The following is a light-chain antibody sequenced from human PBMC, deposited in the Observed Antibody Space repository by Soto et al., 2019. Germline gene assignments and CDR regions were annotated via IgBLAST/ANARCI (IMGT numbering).Light chain of an antibody. CDR2: DAS. J-gene: IGKJ1*01. V-gene: IGKV1-5*01. CDR3: QQYNNYSGT. Sequence: DIQVTQSPPTLSAHVGDRVTITCRASQSNVSWLAWYQQKPGKAPKLLIYDASTLASGVPSRFSGSGSGTEFTLTISSLQPDDFATYYCQQYNNYSGTFGQGTKVEIK. CDR1: QSNVSW.